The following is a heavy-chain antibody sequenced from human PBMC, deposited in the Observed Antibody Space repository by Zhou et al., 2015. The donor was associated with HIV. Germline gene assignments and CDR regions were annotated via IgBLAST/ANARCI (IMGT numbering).Heavy chain of an antibody. CDR1: GGTFSSYA. Sequence: QVQLVQSGAEVKKPGSSVKVSCKASGGTFSSYAISWVRQAPGQGLEWMGGIIPIFGTANYAQKFQGRVTITADESTSTAYMELSSLRSEDTAVYYCARVTHSYSSSWVPGGFLIIWGQGDNGHRLF. D-gene: IGHD6-13*01. CDR2: IIPIFGTA. V-gene: IGHV1-69*01. J-gene: IGHJ3*02. CDR3: ARVTHSYSSSWVPGGFLII.